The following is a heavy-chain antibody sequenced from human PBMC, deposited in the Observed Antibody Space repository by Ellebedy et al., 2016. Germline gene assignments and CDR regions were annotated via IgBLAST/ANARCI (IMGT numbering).Heavy chain of an antibody. CDR3: ASTGGYYIDL. CDR2: IYYTGSS. V-gene: IGHV4-39*01. D-gene: IGHD6-25*01. CDR1: GGSFTWTNFY. Sequence: SETLSLXXTLSGGSFTWTNFYWAWIRQPPGKGLEWLGSIYYTGSSYDNPSLEGRVTMSVDTSKAQISLQLRSVTAADTAVYYCASTGGYYIDLWGQGTMVAVSS. J-gene: IGHJ3*01.